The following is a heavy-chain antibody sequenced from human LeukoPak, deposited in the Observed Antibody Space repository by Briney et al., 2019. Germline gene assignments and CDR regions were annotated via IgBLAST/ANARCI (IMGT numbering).Heavy chain of an antibody. D-gene: IGHD2-15*01. CDR3: ARYGYCSGGSCFNNWFEP. V-gene: IGHV3-48*03. Sequence: GGSLRLSCAASGFTFSSYEMNWVRQAPGKGLEWVSYISSSGSTIYYADSVKGRFTISRDNAKNSLYLQMNSLRAEDTAVYYCARYGYCSGGSCFNNWFEPWGQGTLVTVSS. CDR2: ISSSGSTI. J-gene: IGHJ5*02. CDR1: GFTFSSYE.